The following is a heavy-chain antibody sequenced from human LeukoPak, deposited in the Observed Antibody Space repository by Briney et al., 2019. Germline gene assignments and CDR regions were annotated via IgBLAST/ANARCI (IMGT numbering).Heavy chain of an antibody. CDR3: AEGAWSGFYYYYYMDV. CDR2: ISWDGGST. Sequence: GGSLRLSCAASGFTFDDYAMHWVRQAPGKGLEWVSLISWDGGSTYYADSVKGRFTISRDNSKNSLYLQMNSLRAEDTALYYCAEGAWSGFYYYYYMDVWGKGTTVTVSS. V-gene: IGHV3-43D*03. J-gene: IGHJ6*03. CDR1: GFTFDDYA. D-gene: IGHD3-3*01.